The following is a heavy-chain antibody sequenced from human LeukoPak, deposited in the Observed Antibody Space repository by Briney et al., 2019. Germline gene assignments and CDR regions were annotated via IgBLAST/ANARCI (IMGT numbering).Heavy chain of an antibody. D-gene: IGHD6-13*01. V-gene: IGHV3-21*01. J-gene: IGHJ4*02. Sequence: GGSLRLSCAASGFTFSSYSMNWVRQAPGKGLEWVSSISSSSSYMYYADSVKGRFTISRDNAKNSLYLQMNSLRAEDTAVYYCARDLVGYSSRNSDYWGQGTLVTVSS. CDR2: ISSSSSYM. CDR3: ARDLVGYSSRNSDY. CDR1: GFTFSSYS.